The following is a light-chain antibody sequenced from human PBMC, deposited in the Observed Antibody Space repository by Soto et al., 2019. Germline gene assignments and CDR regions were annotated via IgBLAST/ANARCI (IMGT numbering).Light chain of an antibody. CDR1: SSNIGSNT. J-gene: IGLJ2*01. CDR3: AAWDDCLNGVV. CDR2: SNN. Sequence: QLVLTQPPSASGTPGQRVTISCSGSSSNIGSNTVNWYQQLPGTAPKLLIYSNNQRPSGVPDRFSGSKSGTSASLAISGLQSEDEADYYCAAWDDCLNGVVFGGGTKLTV. V-gene: IGLV1-44*01.